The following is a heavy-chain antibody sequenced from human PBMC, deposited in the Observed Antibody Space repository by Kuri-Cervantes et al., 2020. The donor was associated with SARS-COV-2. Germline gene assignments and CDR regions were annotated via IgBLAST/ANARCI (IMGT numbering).Heavy chain of an antibody. J-gene: IGHJ3*02. CDR1: GFTFSSYW. Sequence: GGSLRLSCAASGFTFSSYWMHWVRQAPGRGLEWVSYISVSANYPNYADSVKGRFTISRHNANKSLYLQLNSLRADDSAIYYCARAGSGYYAFDIWGQGTMVTVSS. CDR2: ISVSANYP. CDR3: ARAGSGYYAFDI. D-gene: IGHD5-12*01. V-gene: IGHV3-21*05.